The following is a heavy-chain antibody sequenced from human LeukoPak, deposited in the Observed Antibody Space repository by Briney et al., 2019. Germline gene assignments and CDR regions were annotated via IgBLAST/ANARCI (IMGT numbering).Heavy chain of an antibody. Sequence: PGGSLRLSCAASGFTFSDYYMNWVRQAPGKGLEWVANINQGGSEKYYVDSVKGRFTISRDNAKNSLYLQMNSLRAEDTAVYYCAREGRSGWYLDYWGQGTLVTVSS. J-gene: IGHJ4*02. V-gene: IGHV3-7*01. CDR3: AREGRSGWYLDY. CDR2: INQGGSEK. CDR1: GFTFSDYY. D-gene: IGHD6-19*01.